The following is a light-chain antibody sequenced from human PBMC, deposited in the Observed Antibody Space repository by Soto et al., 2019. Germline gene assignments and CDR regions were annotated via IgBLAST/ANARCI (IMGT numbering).Light chain of an antibody. J-gene: IGKJ1*01. CDR3: QQYNTYPWT. CDR2: DAS. V-gene: IGKV1-5*01. Sequence: DIQMAQSPSTLSASVGGRVTITCRASQSIRRRLAWYQQKPGKAPNLLIYDASSFESGVPSRFSGGGSGTEFTLTISSLQPEDFATYYCQQYNTYPWTFGQGTKVDIK. CDR1: QSIRRR.